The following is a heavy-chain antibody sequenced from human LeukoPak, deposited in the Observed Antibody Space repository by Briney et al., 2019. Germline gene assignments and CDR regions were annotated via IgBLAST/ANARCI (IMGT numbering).Heavy chain of an antibody. V-gene: IGHV4-34*01. CDR3: ARKVGATAIDY. CDR2: INHSGST. D-gene: IGHD1-26*01. Sequence: PSETLSLTCAVYGGSFSGYYWSWIRQPPGKGLEWIGEINHSGSTNYNPSLKSRVTISVDTSKNRFSLKLSSVTAADTAVYYCARKVGATAIDYWGQGTLVTVSS. CDR1: GGSFSGYY. J-gene: IGHJ4*02.